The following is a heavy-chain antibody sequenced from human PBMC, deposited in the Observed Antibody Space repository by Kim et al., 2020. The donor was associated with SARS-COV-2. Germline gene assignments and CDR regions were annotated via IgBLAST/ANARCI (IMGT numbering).Heavy chain of an antibody. CDR3: ARRGYLECLTFDI. D-gene: IGHD3-3*01. J-gene: IGHJ4*02. Sequence: YYSPALKRRVSISIDTAKNQFSLWLRSVTAADTPVYYCARRGYLECLTFDIWGQGTLVTVSS. V-gene: IGHV4-30-2*03.